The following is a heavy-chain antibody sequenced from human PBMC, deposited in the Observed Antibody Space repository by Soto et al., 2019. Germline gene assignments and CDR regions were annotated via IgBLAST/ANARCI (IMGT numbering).Heavy chain of an antibody. CDR3: ARSSGGVFGIIIEGSNWLAP. CDR2: IIPISGTT. D-gene: IGHD3-16*02. V-gene: IGHV1-69*13. Sequence: SVKVSCKASGDVFRSYGINWVRQAPGQGLEWMGGIIPISGTTNYAQKFQGRVAITADESTDTVYMELSRLRSEDTAVYYCARSSGGVFGIIIEGSNWLAPWGQGSLVTVSS. CDR1: GDVFRSYG. J-gene: IGHJ5*02.